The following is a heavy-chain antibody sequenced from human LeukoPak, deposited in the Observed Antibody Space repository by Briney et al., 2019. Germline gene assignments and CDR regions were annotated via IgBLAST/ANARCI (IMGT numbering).Heavy chain of an antibody. CDR3: AKEEAVAGLDY. V-gene: IGHV3-9*01. Sequence: SGGPLRLSCAASGFTFYDYAMHWVRHAPGKGLEWVSGISWNSGSIGYADSVKGRFTISRDNAKNSLYLQMNSLRAEDTALYYCAKEEAVAGLDYWGQGTLVTVSS. CDR1: GFTFYDYA. J-gene: IGHJ4*02. D-gene: IGHD6-19*01. CDR2: ISWNSGSI.